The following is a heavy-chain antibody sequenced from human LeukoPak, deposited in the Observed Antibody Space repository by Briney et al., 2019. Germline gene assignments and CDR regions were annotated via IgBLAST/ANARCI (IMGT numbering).Heavy chain of an antibody. Sequence: GGSLRLSCAASGFTFSNAWMSWVRQAPGKGLEWVGRIKSKTDGGTTDYAAPVKGRFTISRGDSKNTLYLQMNSLKTEDTAVYYCTTDVDTATRDNWFDPWGQGTLVTVSS. J-gene: IGHJ5*02. CDR2: IKSKTDGGTT. V-gene: IGHV3-15*01. CDR3: TTDVDTATRDNWFDP. CDR1: GFTFSNAW. D-gene: IGHD5-18*01.